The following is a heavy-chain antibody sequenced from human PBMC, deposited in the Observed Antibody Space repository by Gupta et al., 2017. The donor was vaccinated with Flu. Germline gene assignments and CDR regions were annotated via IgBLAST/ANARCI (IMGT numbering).Heavy chain of an antibody. V-gene: IGHV2-26*01. CDR2: IFSNDEK. CDR1: MG. Sequence: MGVSWIRQPPGKALEWLAHIFSNDEKSYSTSLKSRLTISKDTSKSQVVLTMTNMDPVDTATYYCARIRETAAFFTYWFDPWGQGTLVTVSS. D-gene: IGHD6-13*01. CDR3: ARIRETAAFFTYWFDP. J-gene: IGHJ5*02.